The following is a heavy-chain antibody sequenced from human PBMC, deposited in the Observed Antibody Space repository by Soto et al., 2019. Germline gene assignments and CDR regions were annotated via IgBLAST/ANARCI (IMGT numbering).Heavy chain of an antibody. J-gene: IGHJ4*02. CDR2: ISYEGSHT. V-gene: IGHV3-30*18. Sequence: QVQLVESGGGVVQPGRSLRLSCAASGFIFSSYGMHWVRQAPGKGLEWVAVISYEGSHTYYADSVKGRFTITRDNSTNTLYLQTNILRPEDTAVYYCAKEVHCGGGSCSWSAGFEYWGQGNLLTVSS. D-gene: IGHD2-15*01. CDR1: GFIFSSYG. CDR3: AKEVHCGGGSCSWSAGFEY.